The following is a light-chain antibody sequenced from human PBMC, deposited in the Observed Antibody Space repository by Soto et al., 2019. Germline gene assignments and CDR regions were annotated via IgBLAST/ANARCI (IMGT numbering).Light chain of an antibody. V-gene: IGLV2-14*01. J-gene: IGLJ1*01. CDR3: SSYTTSSTRV. CDR1: SSDVGFYNY. Sequence: LTQPASVSGSPGQSIAISCTGSSSDVGFYNYVSWYQQHPGEVPKLIIFEVSNRPSGVSNRFSGSKSGNTASLTISGLQAEDEAAYYCSSYTTSSTRVFGTGTKLTVL. CDR2: EVS.